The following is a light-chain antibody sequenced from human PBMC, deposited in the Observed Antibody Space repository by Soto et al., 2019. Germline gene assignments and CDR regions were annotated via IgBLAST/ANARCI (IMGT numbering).Light chain of an antibody. CDR2: GVT. CDR3: SSVNTNRTDD. V-gene: IGLV2-14*03. J-gene: IGLJ1*01. Sequence: HSVLTQPTSVSGSPAQSITIYSTGNHNDIGTYDYVSWYQQHPCRAPRLLIHGVTTRPSGISARFSASKSSLTASLPSAGLQPEDKDDDYCSSVNTNRTDDFGPESSVTDL. CDR1: HNDIGTYDY.